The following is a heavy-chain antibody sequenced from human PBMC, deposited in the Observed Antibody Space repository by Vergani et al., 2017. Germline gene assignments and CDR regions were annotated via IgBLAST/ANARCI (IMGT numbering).Heavy chain of an antibody. D-gene: IGHD3-22*01. CDR2: INPSGGSP. Sequence: QVQLVQSGAEVKTPGASVKVSCKASGYTFTSYYMHWVRQAPGQGLEWLGIINPSGGSPSYAQKFQGRVTMTRDTDTSTVYMELSSLRSEDTAVYYCARDGAYYYDSSGEKGPFDYWGQGTLVTVSS. J-gene: IGHJ4*02. CDR1: GYTFTSYY. CDR3: ARDGAYYYDSSGEKGPFDY. V-gene: IGHV1-46*01.